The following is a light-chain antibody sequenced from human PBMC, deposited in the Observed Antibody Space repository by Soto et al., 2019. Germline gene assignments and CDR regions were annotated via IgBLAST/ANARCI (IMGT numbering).Light chain of an antibody. Sequence: QSALTQPASVSGSPGQSITISCTGTSSDVGGYNYVSWYQQHPGKAPNLMIYDVSNRPSGVSNLFSGSKSGNTASLTISGLPAEDEADYYCSSYTSSSTGVFGGGTKLTVL. CDR2: DVS. CDR3: SSYTSSSTGV. J-gene: IGLJ2*01. CDR1: SSDVGGYNY. V-gene: IGLV2-14*01.